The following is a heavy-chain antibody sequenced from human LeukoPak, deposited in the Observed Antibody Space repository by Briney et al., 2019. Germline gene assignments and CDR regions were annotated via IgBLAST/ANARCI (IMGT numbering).Heavy chain of an antibody. CDR2: ITSTSSAT. V-gene: IGHV3-48*04. CDR1: GFKFSSFS. CDR3: ARAIASYGDSAY. D-gene: IGHD5-18*01. J-gene: IGHJ4*02. Sequence: SAGSLRLSCAASGFKFSSFSMGWVRQAQGKGLEWLSYITSTSSATYYTDSLQGRFTISRDNAKNSLYLQINSLRADDTAVYYCARAIASYGDSAYWGQGTLVTVSS.